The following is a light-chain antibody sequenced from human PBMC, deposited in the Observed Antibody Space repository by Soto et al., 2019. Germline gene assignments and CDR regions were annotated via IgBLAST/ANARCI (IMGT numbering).Light chain of an antibody. CDR2: DAS. J-gene: IGKJ4*01. V-gene: IGKV3-11*01. CDR3: QQHSNGPLT. CDR1: QTVRNN. Sequence: EIVLTHSPATLSLSPGEIAALSCRSSQTVRNNLAWYQQRPGQAPRLLIYDASSRATGIPARFSGSGSATDFTLTISSLEPEDFEVYYCQQHSNGPLTFGGGTKVDIK.